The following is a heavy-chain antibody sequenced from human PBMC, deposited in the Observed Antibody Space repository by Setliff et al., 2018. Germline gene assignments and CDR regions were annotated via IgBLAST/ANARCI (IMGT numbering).Heavy chain of an antibody. J-gene: IGHJ4*02. CDR1: GGSINSMSYY. Sequence: SETLSLTCTVSGGSINSMSYYWGWIRQPPGKGMEWIGSVYYSGYTYYNPSLQSRVTISVDTSKKQLPLKLTTVTAADTAVYYCRFWSGYYKNDYWGQGTLVTVSS. D-gene: IGHD3-3*01. CDR3: RFWSGYYKNDY. V-gene: IGHV4-39*06. CDR2: VYYSGYT.